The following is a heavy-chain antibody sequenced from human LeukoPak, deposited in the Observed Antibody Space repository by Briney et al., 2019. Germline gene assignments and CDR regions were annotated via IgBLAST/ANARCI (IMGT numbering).Heavy chain of an antibody. CDR2: ISRSGTTI. CDR1: EFTLSDYY. CDR3: ARDKYETSGCFDY. J-gene: IGHJ4*02. V-gene: IGHV3-11*01. Sequence: PGRSLRLSCAASEFTLSDYYMSWIRQAPGKGLEWVSYISRSGTTIYYADSVKGRFTISRDNAKNSLYLQMNSLRADDTAVYFCARDKYETSGCFDYWGQGALVTVSS. D-gene: IGHD3-22*01.